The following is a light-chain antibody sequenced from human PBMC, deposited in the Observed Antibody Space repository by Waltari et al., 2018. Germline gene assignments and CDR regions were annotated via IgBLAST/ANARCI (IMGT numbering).Light chain of an antibody. Sequence: QSVLTQPPSASGTPGQRVTISCSGSRSNIGSNHVYWYQHRPGTTPKLLSSRNDQRPAGVPDRFSGSKSGTSASLDISGLRSEDEGDYYCAAWDGGVSGPHVFGTGTKVTVL. CDR3: AAWDGGVSGPHV. J-gene: IGLJ1*01. CDR2: RND. CDR1: RSNIGSNH. V-gene: IGLV1-47*01.